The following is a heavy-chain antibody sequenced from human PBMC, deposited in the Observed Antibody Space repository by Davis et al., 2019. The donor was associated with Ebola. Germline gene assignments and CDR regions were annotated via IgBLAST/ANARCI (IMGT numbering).Heavy chain of an antibody. D-gene: IGHD6-19*01. Sequence: PSETLSLTCTVSGGSISSGGYYWSWIRQHPGKGLEWIGYISYSGSTYYNPSLKSRVTIAVDTSKNQFSLKLSSVTAADTAVYYCARERSSGWHRNFDYWGQGTLVTVSS. CDR2: ISYSGST. CDR3: ARERSSGWHRNFDY. CDR1: GGSISSGGYY. V-gene: IGHV4-31*03. J-gene: IGHJ4*02.